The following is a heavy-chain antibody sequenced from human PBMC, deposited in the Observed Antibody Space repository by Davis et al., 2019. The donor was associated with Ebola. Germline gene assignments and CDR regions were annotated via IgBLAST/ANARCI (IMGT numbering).Heavy chain of an antibody. D-gene: IGHD6-19*01. V-gene: IGHV4-59*12. CDR1: GGSISPYY. Sequence: PSETLSLTCTVSGGSISPYYWSWIRQPPGKRLEYIGYIDYSGRTMYNPSLEGRLTISVDTSKNQFSLKLSSVTAADTAVYYCARTIGWYTPFDYWAQGTLVTVSS. CDR3: ARTIGWYTPFDY. CDR2: IDYSGRT. J-gene: IGHJ4*02.